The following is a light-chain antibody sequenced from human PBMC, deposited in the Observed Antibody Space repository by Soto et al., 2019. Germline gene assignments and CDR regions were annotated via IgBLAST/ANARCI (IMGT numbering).Light chain of an antibody. V-gene: IGKV3-20*01. CDR3: QQYSNSPQT. J-gene: IGKJ1*01. CDR1: QSISSN. Sequence: DIVTTQSPATLSVSPGERSTLSCRASQSISSNLAWYQQKTGQAPRRLMFRTSSRATGIPDRFSGSGSGTDFTLTISRLEPEDFAVYFCQQYSNSPQTFGQGTKVDIK. CDR2: RTS.